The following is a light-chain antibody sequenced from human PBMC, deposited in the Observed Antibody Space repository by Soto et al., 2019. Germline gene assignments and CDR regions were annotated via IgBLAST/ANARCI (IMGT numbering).Light chain of an antibody. CDR3: QQYGNSPIT. J-gene: IGKJ5*01. CDR1: QSVSSSY. CDR2: GAS. V-gene: IGKV3-20*01. Sequence: EIVLTQSPGTVSLSPGERATLSCRASQSVSSSYLAWYQQRPGQAPRLLIYGASNRATGISDRFSGSGSGTDFTLTISRLEPEDFAVYYCQQYGNSPITFGQGTRLEIK.